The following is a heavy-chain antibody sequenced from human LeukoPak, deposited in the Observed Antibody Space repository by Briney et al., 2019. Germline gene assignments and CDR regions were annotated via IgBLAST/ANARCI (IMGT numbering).Heavy chain of an antibody. D-gene: IGHD6-19*01. J-gene: IGHJ4*02. CDR3: ARTYSSGWKIDY. V-gene: IGHV4-61*02. Sequence: SQTLSLTCTVSGGSISSGSYYWSWIRQPAGKGLEWIGRIYTSGSTNYNPSLRSRVTISEDTSKNQFSLKLSSVTAADTAVYYCARTYSSGWKIDYWGQGTLVTVSS. CDR1: GGSISSGSYY. CDR2: IYTSGST.